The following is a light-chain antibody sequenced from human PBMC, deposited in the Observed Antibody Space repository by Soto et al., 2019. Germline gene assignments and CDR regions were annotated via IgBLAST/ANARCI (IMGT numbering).Light chain of an antibody. CDR1: QTIDRY. V-gene: IGKV1-39*01. CDR3: EQNYSALLFT. J-gene: IGKJ3*01. CDR2: AAS. Sequence: DIQMTQFPSSLSASVGDRVTITCRASQTIDRYLTWYQQKPGKVPKLLIYAASNLQSGVPARFSGSGSGTYFTLTITSLQPEDFATYYCEQNYSALLFTFGPGTKVDI.